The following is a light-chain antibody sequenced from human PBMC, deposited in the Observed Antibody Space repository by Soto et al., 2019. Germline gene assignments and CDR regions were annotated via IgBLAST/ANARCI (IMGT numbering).Light chain of an antibody. CDR3: QQYESSWT. CDR1: QSISSTF. V-gene: IGKV3-20*01. J-gene: IGKJ1*01. CDR2: GAS. Sequence: EIVLTQSPGTLSLSPGEGATLSCRASQSISSTFLAWYQHKPGQAPRVLIYGASRRAAGIPDRFSGSWSGTDFTLTISRLEPEDFAVYYCQQYESSWTFGQGTKVEMK.